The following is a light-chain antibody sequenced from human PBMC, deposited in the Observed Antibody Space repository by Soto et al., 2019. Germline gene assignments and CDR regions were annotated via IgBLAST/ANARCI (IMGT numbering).Light chain of an antibody. CDR2: DVS. Sequence: QSALTQPASVSGSPGQSITISCTGTSSDVGGYNYVSWYQQHPGKAPKLMIYDVSNRPSGVSNRFSGSKSGNTASLTISGLRAEDEADYYCSSYTSGSPLVFGGGTKLTVL. CDR1: SSDVGGYNY. CDR3: SSYTSGSPLV. J-gene: IGLJ2*01. V-gene: IGLV2-14*01.